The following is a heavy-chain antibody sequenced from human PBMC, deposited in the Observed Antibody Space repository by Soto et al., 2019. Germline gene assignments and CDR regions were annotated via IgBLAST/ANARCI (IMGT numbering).Heavy chain of an antibody. V-gene: IGHV1-18*01. D-gene: IGHD4-4*01. CDR1: GYTFTNYG. Sequence: QVQLVQSGAEVKKPGASVKVSCKAPGYTFTNYGLTWVRQAPGQGLEWMGWTNTYNGKTNSAQRLQGRVTMTTDTSTNTAYMDLRSLTSDDTAVYYCASAQTPTESDYWGQGTLVTVSS. CDR2: TNTYNGKT. J-gene: IGHJ4*02. CDR3: ASAQTPTESDY.